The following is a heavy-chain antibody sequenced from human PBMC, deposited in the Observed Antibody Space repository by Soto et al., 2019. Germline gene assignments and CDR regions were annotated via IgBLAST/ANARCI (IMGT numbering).Heavy chain of an antibody. CDR1: GFTFSSYG. D-gene: IGHD2-2*01. CDR3: ARAIRDILGVISVPAAMGFEP. V-gene: IGHV3-33*01. J-gene: IGHJ5*02. CDR2: IWYDGSNK. Sequence: QVQLVESGGGVVQPGRSLRLSCAASGFTFSSYGMHWVRQAPGKGLEWVAVIWYDGSNKYYADSVKGRFTISRDNSKNTLYLQMNSLRAEDTAVYYCARAIRDILGVISVPAAMGFEPWGQGTLVTVSS.